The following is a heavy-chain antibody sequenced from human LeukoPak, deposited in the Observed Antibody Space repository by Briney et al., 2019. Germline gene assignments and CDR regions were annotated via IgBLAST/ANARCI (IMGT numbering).Heavy chain of an antibody. CDR1: GGTFSSYD. CDR2: IIPILGIA. V-gene: IGHV1-69*04. J-gene: IGHJ4*02. Sequence: SVKVSCKASGGTFSSYDISWMRQAPGQGLEWMGKIIPILGIANYAQNFQGRVTITADKSTSTAYMERSSLRSEDTAVYYCGRDGRYYYDSSGYFPDFDYWGQGTLVTVSS. CDR3: GRDGRYYYDSSGYFPDFDY. D-gene: IGHD3-22*01.